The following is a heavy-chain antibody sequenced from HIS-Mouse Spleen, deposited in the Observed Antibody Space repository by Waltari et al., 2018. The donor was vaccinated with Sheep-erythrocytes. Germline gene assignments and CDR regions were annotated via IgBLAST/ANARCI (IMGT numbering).Heavy chain of an antibody. CDR3: AQTGATTPHFDY. J-gene: IGHJ4*02. CDR2: IIPILVIA. CDR1: GATFTSYA. Sequence: QFQLVQSGAEVKKPGSSVKVSCKASGATFTSYAISWVRQAPGQGLEWMGRIIPILVIANYAQKFQGRVTITADKSTSTAYMELSSLRSEDTAVYYCAQTGATTPHFDYWGQGTLVTVSS. V-gene: IGHV1-69*04. D-gene: IGHD1-26*01.